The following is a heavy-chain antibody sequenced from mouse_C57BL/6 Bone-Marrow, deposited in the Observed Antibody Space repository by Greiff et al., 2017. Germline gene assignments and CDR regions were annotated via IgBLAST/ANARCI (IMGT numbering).Heavy chain of an antibody. CDR3: ANSNYWYFDV. J-gene: IGHJ1*03. V-gene: IGHV1-59*01. Sequence: QVQLQQPGAELVRPGTSVKLSCKASGYTFTSYWMHWVKQRPGQGLEWIGVIDPSDSYTNYNQKFKGKATLTVDTSSSTAYMQLRSLTSEDSAVDYCANSNYWYFDVWGTGTTVTVSS. CDR2: IDPSDSYT. D-gene: IGHD2-5*01. CDR1: GYTFTSYW.